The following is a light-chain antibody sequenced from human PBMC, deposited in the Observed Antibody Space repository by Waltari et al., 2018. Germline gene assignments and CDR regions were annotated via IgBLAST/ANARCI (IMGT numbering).Light chain of an antibody. CDR3: SSYAGGSSLM. V-gene: IGLV2-8*01. CDR2: EVT. Sequence: QSALTQPPSASGSPGQSITISCTGTSPDVEGYDPVLWYQHHPGKAPKLWIYEVTKRPSGVPDCFSGSKSDNTASLAVSGLQAEDEADYYCSSYAGGSSLMFGGGTKLTVL. J-gene: IGLJ3*02. CDR1: SPDVEGYDP.